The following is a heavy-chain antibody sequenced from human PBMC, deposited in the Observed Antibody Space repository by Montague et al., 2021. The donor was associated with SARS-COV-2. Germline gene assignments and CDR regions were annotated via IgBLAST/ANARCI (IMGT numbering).Heavy chain of an antibody. V-gene: IGHV4-59*01. CDR3: AGGTGYDYYFDC. CDR1: GGSISDYY. D-gene: IGHD5-12*01. Sequence: SETLSLTCGVSGGSISDYYWNWIRQPPGKGLEWIGYIYYNTGNTXYNPSLQSRVTISLDTSKNQFSLNLRSVTAADTALYFCAGGTGYDYYFDCWGLGTLVTVSS. CDR2: IYYNTGNT. J-gene: IGHJ4*02.